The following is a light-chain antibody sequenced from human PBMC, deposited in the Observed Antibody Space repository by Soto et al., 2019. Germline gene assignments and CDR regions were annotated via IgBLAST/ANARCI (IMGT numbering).Light chain of an antibody. V-gene: IGKV3-20*01. Sequence: EIVLTQSPGTLSLSPGERATLSCRARQSISGTYLAWYQKKPGQAPRLLLYGASNRATGIPDRFSGSEYGTDFTLTISRLEPEDCAVYYCQQYGSSSFAFGPGTKVEIK. CDR1: QSISGTY. CDR2: GAS. CDR3: QQYGSSSFA. J-gene: IGKJ3*01.